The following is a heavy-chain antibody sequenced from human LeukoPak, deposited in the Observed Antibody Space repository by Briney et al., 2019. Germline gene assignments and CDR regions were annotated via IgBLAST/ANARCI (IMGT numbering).Heavy chain of an antibody. CDR1: AYSFPNYW. D-gene: IGHD3-10*01. Sequence: GESLQISSKGSAYSFPNYWIGWVRQMPGKDLEWRGIIYPGDSDTKYSPSFQGQVNISAGKSISTAYLQWSSLKASDTAMYYCARGTTIRGNWFDPWGQGTLVTVSS. V-gene: IGHV5-51*01. CDR3: ARGTTIRGNWFDP. J-gene: IGHJ5*02. CDR2: IYPGDSDT.